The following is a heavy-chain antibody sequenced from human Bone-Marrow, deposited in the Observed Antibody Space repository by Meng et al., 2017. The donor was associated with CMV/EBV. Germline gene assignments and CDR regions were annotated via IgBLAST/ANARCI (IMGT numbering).Heavy chain of an antibody. J-gene: IGHJ4*02. CDR2: IVVGSGDT. CDR3: AAFGREVSSRGWGEEEGRGFDY. D-gene: IGHD6-19*01. V-gene: IGHV1-58*01. CDR1: GFTFTSSA. Sequence: SVKVSCKASGFTFTSSAVQWVRQARGQRLEWIGWIVVGSGDTNYAQKFQERVTITRDMSTSTAYVELSTLRSDDTAVYYCAAFGREVSSRGWGEEEGRGFDYWGQETLATVSS.